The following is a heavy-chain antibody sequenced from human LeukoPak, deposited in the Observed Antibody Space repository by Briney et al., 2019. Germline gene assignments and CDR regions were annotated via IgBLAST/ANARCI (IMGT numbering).Heavy chain of an antibody. CDR1: GFTFSGYS. J-gene: IGHJ3*02. CDR2: ISSSSTI. V-gene: IGHV3-48*01. D-gene: IGHD3-10*01. CDR3: ARNLGQGLGDDAFDI. Sequence: GGSLRLSCAASGFTFSGYSMNWVRQAPGRGLEWVSYISSSSTIYYADSVKGRFTISRDNAKNSLYLQMNSLRAEDTAVYYCARNLGQGLGDDAFDIWGQGTMVTVSS.